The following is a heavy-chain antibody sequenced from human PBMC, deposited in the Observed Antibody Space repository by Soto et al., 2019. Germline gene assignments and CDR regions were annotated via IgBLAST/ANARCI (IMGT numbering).Heavy chain of an antibody. V-gene: IGHV1-18*01. CDR3: ARAGLVVDELAH. CDR1: GYTFDSDG. CDR2: ISAYNDDT. J-gene: IGHJ4*02. Sequence: QVQLVQSGAEVKKPGASVKVSCKASGYTFDSDGISWVRQAPGQGPEWMGWISAYNDDTYYAQNFQDRVTMTTDILTKTAYMEVRSPQPDDTAVYYCARAGLVVDELAHWGQGTLISVSS. D-gene: IGHD3-10*01.